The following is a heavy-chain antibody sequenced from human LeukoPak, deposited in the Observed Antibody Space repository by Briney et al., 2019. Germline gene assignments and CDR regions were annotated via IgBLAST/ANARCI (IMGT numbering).Heavy chain of an antibody. J-gene: IGHJ3*02. V-gene: IGHV3-53*01. CDR1: GFTVSSNY. Sequence: GGSLRLSCAASGFTVSSNYMSWVRQAPGKGLEWVSVIYSGGSTYYADSVKGRFTISRDNSKNTLYLQMNSLRAEDTAVYYCARPYCSGGSCYSAFDIWGQGTMVTVSS. D-gene: IGHD2-15*01. CDR3: ARPYCSGGSCYSAFDI. CDR2: IYSGGST.